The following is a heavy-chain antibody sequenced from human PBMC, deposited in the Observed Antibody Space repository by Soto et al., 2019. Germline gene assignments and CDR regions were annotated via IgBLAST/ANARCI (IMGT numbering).Heavy chain of an antibody. Sequence: QVQLVQSGAEVKKPGASVKVSCKASGYTFTSYAMHWVRQAPGQRLEWMGWINAGNGNTEYSQKFQGRVTITRDTSASTAYMELSSLRSEDTAVYYCARDTMVRGVFPGYWGQGTLVTVSS. CDR2: INAGNGNT. D-gene: IGHD3-10*01. V-gene: IGHV1-3*01. J-gene: IGHJ4*02. CDR1: GYTFTSYA. CDR3: ARDTMVRGVFPGY.